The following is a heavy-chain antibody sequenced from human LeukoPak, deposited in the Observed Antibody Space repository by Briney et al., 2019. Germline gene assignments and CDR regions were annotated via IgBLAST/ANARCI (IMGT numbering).Heavy chain of an antibody. CDR1: GYTFTSYA. Sequence: GASVKVSCKASGYTFTSYAMHWVRQAPGQRLEWMGWINAGNGNTKYSQKFQGRVTITRDTSASTAYMELSSLRSEDTAVYYCARDHYDSSGYPYYFDYWGQGTLVTVSS. CDR2: INAGNGNT. J-gene: IGHJ4*02. V-gene: IGHV1-3*01. CDR3: ARDHYDSSGYPYYFDY. D-gene: IGHD3-22*01.